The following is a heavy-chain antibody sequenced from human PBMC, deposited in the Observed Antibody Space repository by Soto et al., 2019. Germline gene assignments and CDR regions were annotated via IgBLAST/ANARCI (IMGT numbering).Heavy chain of an antibody. V-gene: IGHV1-69*01. D-gene: IGHD2-2*01. CDR1: GGTFSNYA. Sequence: QAQLVQSGAEVKKPGSSVKVSCKASGGTFSNYAINWVRQAPGQGLEWMGDITPMFGRPNYAQKFQGRVTITADDSTSTAYMELSSLRSEDTALYYCAIEVRVHTPVFGHWGQGTLVTVSS. CDR3: AIEVRVHTPVFGH. J-gene: IGHJ4*02. CDR2: ITPMFGRP.